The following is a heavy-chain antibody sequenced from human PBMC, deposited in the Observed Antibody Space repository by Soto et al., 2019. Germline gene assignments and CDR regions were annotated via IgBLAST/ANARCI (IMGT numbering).Heavy chain of an antibody. J-gene: IGHJ4*02. CDR2: ISAYNGNT. CDR3: ARDLSYDFWSGYYR. D-gene: IGHD3-3*01. V-gene: IGHV1-18*01. CDR1: GYTFTSYG. Sequence: ASVKVSCKASGYTFTSYGISWVRQAPGQGLEWMGWISAYNGNTNYAQKLQGRVTMTTDTSTSTAYMELRSLRSDDTAVYYCARDLSYDFWSGYYRWGQGTLVTVSS.